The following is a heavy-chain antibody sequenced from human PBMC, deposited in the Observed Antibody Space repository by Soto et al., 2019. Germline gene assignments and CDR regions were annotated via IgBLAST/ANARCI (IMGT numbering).Heavy chain of an antibody. CDR1: GYTFTDYA. D-gene: IGHD3-9*01. CDR3: ARGLDLYYFDY. J-gene: IGHJ4*02. CDR2: INAGNGHT. V-gene: IGHV1-3*01. Sequence: QVQLVQSGAEVKKPGASVKVSCKTSGYTFTDYAMHWVRQAPGQRLEWMGWINAGNGHTKYSQKFQVRVTSTRDTSASTAYMELSSLRSEDTAVYYCARGLDLYYFDYWGQGTLVTVSS.